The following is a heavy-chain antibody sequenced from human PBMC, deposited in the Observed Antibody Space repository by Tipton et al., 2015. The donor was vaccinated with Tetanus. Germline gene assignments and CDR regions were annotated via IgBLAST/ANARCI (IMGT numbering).Heavy chain of an antibody. CDR2: INQDGSAE. CDR3: VRRWFGTQYYFGMDV. CDR1: GFDFRSDW. D-gene: IGHD2/OR15-2a*01. Sequence: SLRLSCAASGFDFRSDWMTWVRQAPGKGLEWVANINQDGSAEFYVDSVKGRFTISRDNSKNSLSLQMNSLRADDTAVYYCVRRWFGTQYYFGMDVWGQGTTVTVSS. J-gene: IGHJ6*02. V-gene: IGHV3-7*01.